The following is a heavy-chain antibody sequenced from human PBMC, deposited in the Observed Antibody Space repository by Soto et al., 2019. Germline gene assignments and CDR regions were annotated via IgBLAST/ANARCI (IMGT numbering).Heavy chain of an antibody. D-gene: IGHD5-18*01. CDR1: GFTFSSYS. CDR2: ISSSSSYI. CDR3: ARDQPGYSYGYGLGY. V-gene: IGHV3-21*01. J-gene: IGHJ4*02. Sequence: EVQLVESGGGLVKPGGSLRLSCAASGFTFSSYSMNWVRQAPGKGLEWVSSISSSSSYIYYADSVKGRFTISRDNAKNLLYLQMNSLRAEDTAVYYCARDQPGYSYGYGLGYWGQGTRVTVSS.